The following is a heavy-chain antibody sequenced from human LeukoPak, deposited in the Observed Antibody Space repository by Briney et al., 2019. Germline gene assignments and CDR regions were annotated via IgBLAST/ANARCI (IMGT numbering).Heavy chain of an antibody. J-gene: IGHJ6*02. CDR3: ARLTSGNGLDV. D-gene: IGHD3-3*01. CDR1: GFTVSNNY. V-gene: IGHV3-66*04. Sequence: GGSLRLSYAASGFTVSNNYMTWVRQAPGKGLEWVSVIYSGNRTKYADSVKGRFIISRDNSKNTLLFQMNSLRAEDTAVYYCARLTSGNGLDVWGQGTTVTVS. CDR2: IYSGNRT.